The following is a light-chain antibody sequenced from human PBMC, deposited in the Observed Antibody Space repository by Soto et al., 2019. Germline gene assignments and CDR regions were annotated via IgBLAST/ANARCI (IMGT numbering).Light chain of an antibody. CDR3: QSHDSSLSDYV. CDR2: GNS. CDR1: SSNIGAGYD. J-gene: IGLJ1*01. V-gene: IGLV1-40*01. Sequence: QSVRRHPRSVCWAPGQRVTISCTGSSSNIGAGYDVHWYQQLPGTAPKLLIYGNSNRPSGVPDRFSGSKSGTSASLAITGLQAEDEADFYCQSHDSSLSDYVFGTGTKVTVL.